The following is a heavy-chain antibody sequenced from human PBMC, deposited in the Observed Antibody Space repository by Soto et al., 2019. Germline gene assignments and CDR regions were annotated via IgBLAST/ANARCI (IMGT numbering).Heavy chain of an antibody. J-gene: IGHJ4*02. Sequence: DVQLLESGGGLVQPEGSLRLSCAASGFTFSSYAMGWVRQGPGKGLEWVAVVSIGGSTHYADSVRGRFTISRDNSKNTLSLQMNSLTAEATAVYFCATRRGAGGHFDSWGQGALVTVSS. D-gene: IGHD2-15*01. CDR2: VSIGGST. V-gene: IGHV3-23*01. CDR3: ATRRGAGGHFDS. CDR1: GFTFSSYA.